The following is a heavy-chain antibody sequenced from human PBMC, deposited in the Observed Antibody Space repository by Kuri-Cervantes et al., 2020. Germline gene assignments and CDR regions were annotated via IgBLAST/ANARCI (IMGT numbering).Heavy chain of an antibody. Sequence: SVKVSCKASVFTFTSSAVQWVRQARGQRLEWIGWIVVGSGNTNYAQKFQERVTITRDMSTSTAYVELSSLRSEDTAVYYCAARSMVRGVINKNYFDYWGQGTLVTVSS. J-gene: IGHJ4*02. D-gene: IGHD3-10*01. V-gene: IGHV1-58*01. CDR3: AARSMVRGVINKNYFDY. CDR2: IVVGSGNT. CDR1: VFTFTSSA.